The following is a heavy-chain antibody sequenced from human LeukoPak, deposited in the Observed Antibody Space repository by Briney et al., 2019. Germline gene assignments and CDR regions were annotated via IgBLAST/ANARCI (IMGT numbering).Heavy chain of an antibody. CDR2: ISYDGSDK. V-gene: IGHV3-30*03. CDR3: ARVLRDYDSRAYDAFDI. D-gene: IGHD3-22*01. J-gene: IGHJ3*02. Sequence: GGSLSLSCAASGFTISTYGMHRVRQAPGKGLEWVALISYDGSDKYYADSVKGRFTISRDNSKNTLYLQMNSLRAEDTAVYYCARVLRDYDSRAYDAFDIWGQGTMVTVSS. CDR1: GFTISTYG.